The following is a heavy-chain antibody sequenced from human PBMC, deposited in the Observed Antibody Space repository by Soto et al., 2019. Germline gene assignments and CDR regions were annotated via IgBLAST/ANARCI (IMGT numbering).Heavy chain of an antibody. J-gene: IGHJ4*02. V-gene: IGHV4-39*02. CDR3: TTGGDAWKTGL. Sequence: QLQLQESGPGLVKPSETLSLTCTVSGGSFSSSPGYYWGWMRQPPGKGLEWIGTVHPSGKTYYNPSFKSRVTISKDSSMNHLSLQLTSVTAADTAIYHCTTGGDAWKTGLWGQGTLVTASS. D-gene: IGHD2-21*01. CDR2: VHPSGKT. CDR1: GGSFSSSPGYY.